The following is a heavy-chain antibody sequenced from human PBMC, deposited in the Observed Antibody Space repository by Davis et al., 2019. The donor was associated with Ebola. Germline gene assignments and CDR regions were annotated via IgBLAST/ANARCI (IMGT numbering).Heavy chain of an antibody. D-gene: IGHD6-13*01. CDR3: ARGGYSSSWPVAFDI. V-gene: IGHV3-23*01. J-gene: IGHJ3*02. Sequence: GGSLRLPCAPSGFTFTSYAMSGARQPPGKGLEWVSAMSGSGGSTYYADSVKGRFTITRAKSKNTLYLQMTSLRAEDTAVHYCARGGYSSSWPVAFDIWGQGTMVTVSS. CDR1: GFTFTSYA. CDR2: MSGSGGST.